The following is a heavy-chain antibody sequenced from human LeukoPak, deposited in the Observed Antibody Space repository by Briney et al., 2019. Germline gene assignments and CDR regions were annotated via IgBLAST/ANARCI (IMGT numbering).Heavy chain of an antibody. D-gene: IGHD1-26*01. J-gene: IGHJ5*02. CDR3: ARDISSGSHTWFDP. V-gene: IGHV1-46*01. Sequence: GASVKVSCKASGYTFTTYYVHWVRQAPGQGLGWMGIIYPSGGSTSYAQKFQGRVTMTRDTSTSTVYMELNSLRSEDTAVYYCARDISSGSHTWFDPWGQGTLVTVSS. CDR2: IYPSGGST. CDR1: GYTFTTYY.